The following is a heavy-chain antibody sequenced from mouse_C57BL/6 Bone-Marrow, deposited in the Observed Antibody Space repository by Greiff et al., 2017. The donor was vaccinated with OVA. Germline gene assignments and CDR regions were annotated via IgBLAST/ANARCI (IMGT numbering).Heavy chain of an antibody. J-gene: IGHJ4*01. CDR1: GYSFTDYN. V-gene: IGHV1-39*01. CDR3: AREGLYDYDGRTAYAMDY. D-gene: IGHD2-4*01. CDR2: INPNYGTT. Sequence: EVQLQQPGAELVRPGSSVKISCKASGYSFTDYNMNWVKQSNGKSLEWIGVINPNYGTTSYNQKFKGKATLTVDQSSSTAYMQLNSLTSEDSAVYYCAREGLYDYDGRTAYAMDYWGQGTSVTVSS.